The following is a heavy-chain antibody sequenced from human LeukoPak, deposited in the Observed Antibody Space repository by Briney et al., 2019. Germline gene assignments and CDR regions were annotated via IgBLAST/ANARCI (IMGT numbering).Heavy chain of an antibody. Sequence: GGSLRLSCAASGFTFSDYHMSWIRQAPGRGLEWVSYISSSSSYTNYADSVKGRFTISRDNAKNPLYLQMNSLRAEDTAVYYCARVPDVDIVATSFDYWGQGTLVTVSS. CDR3: ARVPDVDIVATSFDY. J-gene: IGHJ4*02. D-gene: IGHD5-12*01. V-gene: IGHV3-11*03. CDR1: GFTFSDYH. CDR2: ISSSSSYT.